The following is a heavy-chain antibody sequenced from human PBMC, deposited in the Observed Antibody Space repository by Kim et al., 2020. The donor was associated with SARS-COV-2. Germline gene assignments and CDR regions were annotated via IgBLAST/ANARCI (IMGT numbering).Heavy chain of an antibody. D-gene: IGHD6-13*01. J-gene: IGHJ5*02. V-gene: IGHV3-30*04. CDR2: ISYDGSNK. Sequence: GGSLRLSCAASGFTFSSYAMHWVRQAPGKGLEWVAVISYDGSNKYYADSVKGRFTISRDNSKNTLYLQMNSLRAEDTAVYYCAREGYSSSWYGENWFDP. CDR1: GFTFSSYA. CDR3: AREGYSSSWYGENWFDP.